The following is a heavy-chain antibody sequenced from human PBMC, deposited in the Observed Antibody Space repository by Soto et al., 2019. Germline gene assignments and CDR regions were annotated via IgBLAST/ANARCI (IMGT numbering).Heavy chain of an antibody. D-gene: IGHD2-2*02. J-gene: IGHJ3*02. CDR1: GGSFSGYY. CDR2: INHSGST. CDR3: ARYISQPHDAFDI. V-gene: IGHV4-34*01. Sequence: QVQLQQWGAGLLKPSETLSLTCAVYGGSFSGYYWSWIRQPPGKGLEWIGEINHSGSTNYNPSLKSRVTISVDTSKNQSSLKLSSVTAADTAVYYCARYISQPHDAFDIWGQGTMVTVSS.